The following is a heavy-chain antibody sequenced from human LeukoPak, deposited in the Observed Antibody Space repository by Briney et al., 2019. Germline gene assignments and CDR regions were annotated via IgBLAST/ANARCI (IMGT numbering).Heavy chain of an antibody. Sequence: SETLSLTCTVSGGSISSYYWSWIRQPPGKGLEWIGYIYYSGSTNYNPSLKSRVTISVDTSKNQLSLKLSSVTAADTAVYYCARGDIAVAGNYYFDYWGQGTLVTVSS. CDR1: GGSISSYY. CDR3: ARGDIAVAGNYYFDY. D-gene: IGHD6-19*01. J-gene: IGHJ4*02. V-gene: IGHV4-59*01. CDR2: IYYSGST.